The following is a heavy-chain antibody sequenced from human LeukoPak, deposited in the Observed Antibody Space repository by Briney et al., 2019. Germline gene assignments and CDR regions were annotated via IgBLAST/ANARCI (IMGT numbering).Heavy chain of an antibody. D-gene: IGHD3-22*01. V-gene: IGHV3-23*01. J-gene: IGHJ4*02. Sequence: GGSLRLSCAASGFTFSSYAMSWVRQAPGKGLEWVSAISGSGGSTYYAGSVKGRFTISRDNSKNTLYLQMNSLRAEDTAVYYCAKYKYYYDSSGYPGGLDYWGQGTLVTVSS. CDR3: AKYKYYYDSSGYPGGLDY. CDR1: GFTFSSYA. CDR2: ISGSGGST.